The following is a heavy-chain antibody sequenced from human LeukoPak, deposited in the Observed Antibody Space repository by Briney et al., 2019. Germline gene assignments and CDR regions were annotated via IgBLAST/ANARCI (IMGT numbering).Heavy chain of an antibody. CDR2: IYYSGST. V-gene: IGHV4-59*01. CDR3: ARVGMSSSWFDDRDYYFDY. CDR1: GGSISSYY. J-gene: IGHJ4*02. Sequence: TSETLSLTCTVSGGSISSYYWSWIRQPPGKGLEWIGYIYYSGSTNYNPSLKSRVTISVDTSKNQFSLKLSSVTAADTAVYYCARVGMSSSWFDDRDYYFDYWGQGTLVTVSS. D-gene: IGHD6-13*01.